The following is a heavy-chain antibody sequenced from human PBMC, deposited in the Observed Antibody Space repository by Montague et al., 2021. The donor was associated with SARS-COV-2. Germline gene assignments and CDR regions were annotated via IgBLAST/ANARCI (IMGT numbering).Heavy chain of an antibody. D-gene: IGHD3-22*01. Sequence: SETRSLTCTVSGGSISSYYWSWIRQPPGKGLEWIGYIYYSGSTNXNPSLKSRVTISVDTSKNQFSLKLSSVTAADTAVYYCARGGYYDYAFDIWGQGTMVTVSS. CDR3: ARGGYYDYAFDI. CDR2: IYYSGST. J-gene: IGHJ3*02. CDR1: GGSISSYY. V-gene: IGHV4-59*01.